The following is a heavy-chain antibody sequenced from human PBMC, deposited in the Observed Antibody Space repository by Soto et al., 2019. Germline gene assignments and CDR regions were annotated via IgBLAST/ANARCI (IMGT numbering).Heavy chain of an antibody. D-gene: IGHD2-15*01. CDR1: GGSFSGYY. CDR2: INHSGST. Sequence: PSETLSLTCAVYGGSFSGYYWSGIRQPPGKGLEWIGEINHSGSTNYNPSLKSRVTISVDTSKNQFSLKLSSVTAADTAVYYCASRGYCSGGSCSIFDYWGQGTLVTVSS. J-gene: IGHJ4*02. CDR3: ASRGYCSGGSCSIFDY. V-gene: IGHV4-34*01.